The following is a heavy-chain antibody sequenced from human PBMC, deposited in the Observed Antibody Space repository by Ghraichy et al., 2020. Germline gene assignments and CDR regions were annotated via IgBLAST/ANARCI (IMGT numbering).Heavy chain of an antibody. CDR2: IYTSGSS. V-gene: IGHV4-4*07. D-gene: IGHD3-3*01. CDR1: GGSISSYH. J-gene: IGHJ5*02. CDR3: ARDSVMIFGVATENWFDP. Sequence: SETLSLTCSVSGGSISSYHWSWVRQPAGKGLEWIGRIYTSGSSNYTPSLQSRVTMSLDTSKNQFSLRLSSVTAADTGVYYCARDSVMIFGVATENWFDPWGQGTLVTVSS.